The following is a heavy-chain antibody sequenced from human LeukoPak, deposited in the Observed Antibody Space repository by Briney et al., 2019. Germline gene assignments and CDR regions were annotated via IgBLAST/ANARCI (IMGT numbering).Heavy chain of an antibody. CDR3: ARDRRELLPPNDYYYYYMDV. V-gene: IGHV1-46*01. CDR1: GYTFTSYY. D-gene: IGHD1-26*01. J-gene: IGHJ6*03. Sequence: ASVKVSCKASGYTFTSYYMHWVRQAPGQGLEWMGIIYPSGGSTSYAQKFQGRVTMTRDTSTSTVYMELSSLRGEDTAVYYCARDRRELLPPNDYYYYYMDVWGKGTTVTVSS. CDR2: IYPSGGST.